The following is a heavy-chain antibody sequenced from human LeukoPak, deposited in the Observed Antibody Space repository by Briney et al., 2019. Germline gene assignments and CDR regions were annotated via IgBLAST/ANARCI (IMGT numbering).Heavy chain of an antibody. CDR1: GVSISSGGYS. Sequence: PSQTLSLTCAVSGVSISSGGYSWSWIRQPPGKGLEWIGYIYHSGSTYYNPSLKSRVTISVDRSKNQFSLKLSSVTAADTAVYYCARGYGSGSYYYYGMDVWGQGTTVTVSS. D-gene: IGHD3-10*01. CDR2: IYHSGST. CDR3: ARGYGSGSYYYYGMDV. J-gene: IGHJ6*02. V-gene: IGHV4-30-2*01.